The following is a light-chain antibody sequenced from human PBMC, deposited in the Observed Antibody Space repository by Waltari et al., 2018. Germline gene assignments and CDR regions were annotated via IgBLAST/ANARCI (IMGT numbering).Light chain of an antibody. J-gene: IGKJ2*01. CDR3: QEYYGTPPDT. CDR2: WAS. CDR1: QSVLYSSNNKNY. Sequence: DIVMTQSPDSLAVSLGERATINCKSSQSVLYSSNNKNYLAWYQQKPGQPPKLPIYWASTRESGVPDRFSGSGSGTDFTLTISSLQAEDVAVYYCQEYYGTPPDTFGQGTKLEIK. V-gene: IGKV4-1*01.